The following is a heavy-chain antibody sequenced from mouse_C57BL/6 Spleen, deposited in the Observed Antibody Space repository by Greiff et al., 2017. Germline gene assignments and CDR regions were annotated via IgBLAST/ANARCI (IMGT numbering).Heavy chain of an antibody. CDR2: ISSGGSYT. D-gene: IGHD2-4*01. CDR3: ARQYDYDVFAY. CDR1: GFTFSSYG. V-gene: IGHV5-6*01. J-gene: IGHJ3*01. Sequence: LVESGGDLVKPGGSLKLSCAASGFTFSSYGMSWVRQTPDKRLEWVATISSGGSYTYYPDSVKGRFTISRDNAKNTLYLQMSSLKSEDTAMYYCARQYDYDVFAYWGQGTLVTVSA.